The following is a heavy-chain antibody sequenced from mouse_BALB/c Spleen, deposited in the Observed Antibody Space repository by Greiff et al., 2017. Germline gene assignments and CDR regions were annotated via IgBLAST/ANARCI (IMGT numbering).Heavy chain of an antibody. CDR2: INPSNGRT. CDR1: GYTFTSYW. V-gene: IGHV1S81*02. Sequence: QVQLQQSGAELVKPGASVKLSCKASGYTFTSYWMHWVKQRPGQGLEWIGEINPSNGRTNYNEKFKSKATLTVDKSSSTAYMQLSSLTSEDSAVYYCARDYYGTRFAYWGQGTLVTVSA. CDR3: ARDYYGTRFAY. J-gene: IGHJ3*01. D-gene: IGHD1-1*01.